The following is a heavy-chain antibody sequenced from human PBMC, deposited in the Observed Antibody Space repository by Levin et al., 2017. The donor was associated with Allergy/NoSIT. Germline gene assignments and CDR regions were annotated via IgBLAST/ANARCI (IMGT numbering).Heavy chain of an antibody. Sequence: GGSLRLSCAASGFTFSSDAMSWVRQAPGKGLEWVSAISGSGGSTYYADSVKGRFTISRDNSKNTLYLQMNSVRAADTAVYYCAKRRIRFLEWLPNNWFVTWGKRTLVTVS. V-gene: IGHV3-23*01. CDR3: AKRRIRFLEWLPNNWFVT. J-gene: IGHJ5*02. CDR2: ISGSGGST. D-gene: IGHD3-3*01. CDR1: GFTFSSDA.